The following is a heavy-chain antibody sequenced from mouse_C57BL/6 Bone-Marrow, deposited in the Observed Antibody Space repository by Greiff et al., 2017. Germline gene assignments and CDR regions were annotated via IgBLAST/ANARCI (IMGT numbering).Heavy chain of an antibody. CDR1: GYSFTGYY. J-gene: IGHJ4*01. V-gene: IGHV1-42*01. Sequence: VQLKESGPELVKPGASVKISCKASGYSFTGYYMNWVKQSPEKSLEWIGEINPSTGGTTYNQKFKAKATLTVDKSSSTAYMQLKSLTSEDSAVYYCAREDYYGSSPYAMDDWGQGTSVTVSS. CDR3: AREDYYGSSPYAMDD. CDR2: INPSTGGT. D-gene: IGHD1-1*01.